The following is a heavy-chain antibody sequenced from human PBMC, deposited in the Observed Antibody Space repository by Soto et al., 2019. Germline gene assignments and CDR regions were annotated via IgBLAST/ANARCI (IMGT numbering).Heavy chain of an antibody. D-gene: IGHD4-17*01. J-gene: IGHJ5*02. CDR2: IYYSGST. V-gene: IGHV4-59*08. Sequence: SETLSLTCTVSGGSISSYYWSWIRQPPGKGLEWIGYIYYSGSTNYNPSLKSRVTISVDTSKNQFSLKLSSVTAADTAVYYCARQRQTRGHNPWGQGTLVTVSS. CDR1: GGSISSYY. CDR3: ARQRQTRGHNP.